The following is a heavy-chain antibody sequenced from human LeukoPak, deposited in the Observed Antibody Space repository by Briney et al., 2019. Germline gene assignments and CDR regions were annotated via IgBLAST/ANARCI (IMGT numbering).Heavy chain of an antibody. J-gene: IGHJ4*02. CDR2: IKHDGSDK. Sequence: GGSLRLSCSASGFTFSNYWTTWVRQSPGKGLEWVAIIKHDGSDKYCVDSVKGRFTISRDNAKNSLYLQMSSLRAEDTAVYYCARGGHRQKEFWGQGTLVTVSS. V-gene: IGHV3-7*01. CDR1: GFTFSNYW. CDR3: ARGGHRQKEF. D-gene: IGHD3-10*01.